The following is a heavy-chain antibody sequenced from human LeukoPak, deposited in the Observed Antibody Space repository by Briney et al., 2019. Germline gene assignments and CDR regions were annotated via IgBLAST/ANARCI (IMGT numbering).Heavy chain of an antibody. V-gene: IGHV4-59*01. Sequence: SETLSLTCSVSGGSISSYDWSWIRQPPGKGLEWIVYIYYSGSTTYNPSLKSRVTISVDTSKNQFSLNLSSVTAADTAVYYCVRDQCSGGSCYPGWFDPWGQGTLVTVSS. D-gene: IGHD2-15*01. CDR1: GGSISSYD. J-gene: IGHJ5*02. CDR2: IYYSGST. CDR3: VRDQCSGGSCYPGWFDP.